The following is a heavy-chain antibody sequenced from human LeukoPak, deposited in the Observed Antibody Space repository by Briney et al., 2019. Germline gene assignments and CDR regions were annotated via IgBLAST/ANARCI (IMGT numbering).Heavy chain of an antibody. Sequence: GESLKISCKGSGYSFTSYWIGWVRQMPGKGLEWMGIIYPGDSDTRYGPSFQGQVTISADKSISTAYLQWSSLKASDTAMYYCARRKRITIFGVDPLDYYYGMDVWGQGTTVTVSS. J-gene: IGHJ6*02. CDR1: GYSFTSYW. CDR2: IYPGDSDT. V-gene: IGHV5-51*01. D-gene: IGHD3-3*01. CDR3: ARRKRITIFGVDPLDYYYGMDV.